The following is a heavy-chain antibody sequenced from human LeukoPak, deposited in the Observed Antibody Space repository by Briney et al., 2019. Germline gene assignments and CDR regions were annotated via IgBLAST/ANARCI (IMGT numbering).Heavy chain of an antibody. CDR3: ARDHPHSSVLRFLEWFPWFDP. V-gene: IGHV3-21*01. Sequence: GGSLRLSCAASGFTFSSYSMNWVRQAPGKGLEWVSSISSSSSYIYYADSVKGRLTISRDNAKNSLYLQMNSLRAEDTAVYYCARDHPHSSVLRFLEWFPWFDPWGQGTLVTVSS. J-gene: IGHJ5*02. CDR2: ISSSSSYI. CDR1: GFTFSSYS. D-gene: IGHD3-3*01.